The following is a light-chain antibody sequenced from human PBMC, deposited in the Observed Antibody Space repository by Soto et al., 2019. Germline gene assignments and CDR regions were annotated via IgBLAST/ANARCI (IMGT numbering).Light chain of an antibody. Sequence: ALTQPASVSGSPGQSITISCTGTSSDVGSYNLVSWYQQHPGKAPKLMIYEGSKRPSGVSNRFSGSKSGNTASLTISGLQAEDEADYYCCSYAGSSFYVFGTGTKLTVL. J-gene: IGLJ1*01. CDR2: EGS. V-gene: IGLV2-23*01. CDR1: SSDVGSYNL. CDR3: CSYAGSSFYV.